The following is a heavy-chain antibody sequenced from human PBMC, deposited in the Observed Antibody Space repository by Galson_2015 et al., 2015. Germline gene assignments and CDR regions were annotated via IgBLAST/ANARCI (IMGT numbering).Heavy chain of an antibody. J-gene: IGHJ4*02. CDR2: MSSSGTTT. CDR1: GFTFSNYA. CDR3: ARACLPGVCDSGCSIHRGFDY. Sequence: SLRLSCAASGFTFSNYAMNWVRQAPGKGLEWVSCMSSSGTTTYYANSVKGRFTISRGNSKNTLYLHMNSLRAEDTALYYCARACLPGVCDSGCSIHRGFDYWGQGTLVTVSS. V-gene: IGHV3-23*01. D-gene: IGHD5-12*01.